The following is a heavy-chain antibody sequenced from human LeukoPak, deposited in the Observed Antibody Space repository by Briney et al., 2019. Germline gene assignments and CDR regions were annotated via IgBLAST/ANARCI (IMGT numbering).Heavy chain of an antibody. CDR2: IYYSGYT. V-gene: IGHV4-59*01. Sequence: SETLSLTCTVSDDSITMYYWTWIRQPPGKGLEWIGYIYYSGYTNYNPSLKSRVTISVDTSKNQFSLKLSSVTAADTAVYYCARVFDSGSQAYFYYMDVWGKGTTVTISS. CDR3: ARVFDSGSQAYFYYMDV. D-gene: IGHD3-10*01. J-gene: IGHJ6*03. CDR1: DDSITMYY.